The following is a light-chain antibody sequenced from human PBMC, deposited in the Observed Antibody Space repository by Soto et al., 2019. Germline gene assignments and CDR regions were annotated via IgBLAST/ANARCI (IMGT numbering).Light chain of an antibody. Sequence: QPMLTQPASVSGSLGQSITISCTGTSSDVGGYNYVSWYQQHPGKDPKVVIFEVTKRPSGVSSRFSGSKPGNTASLTVSGLQAEDEGDYYCSSYTSSSTVLFGGGTKLTVL. J-gene: IGLJ2*01. V-gene: IGLV2-14*01. CDR1: SSDVGGYNY. CDR2: EVT. CDR3: SSYTSSSTVL.